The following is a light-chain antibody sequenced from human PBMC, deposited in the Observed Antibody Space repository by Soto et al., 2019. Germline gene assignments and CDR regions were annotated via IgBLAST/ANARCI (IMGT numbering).Light chain of an antibody. J-gene: IGLJ1*01. Sequence: QSVLTQPASVSGSPGQSITISCTGTSSDVGNYKYVSWYQQHPGKAPKLMIYEVSNRPSGVSNRFSGSRSGNTASLTISALQAEEEADYYCSSYTDSSNYVFGTGTKVTVL. CDR1: SSDVGNYKY. CDR3: SSYTDSSNYV. CDR2: EVS. V-gene: IGLV2-14*01.